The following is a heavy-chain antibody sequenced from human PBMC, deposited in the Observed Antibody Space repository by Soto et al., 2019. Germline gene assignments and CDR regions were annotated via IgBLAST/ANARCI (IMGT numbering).Heavy chain of an antibody. Sequence: QVQLVQSGAEVKKPGASVKVSCKASGYSFTNYGISWVRQAPGQGLEWMGWISTYNGNTDYAQKLQGRITMTTDTPTTTAYMELGSLTSDDTAVYYCARGAYCTGGSCYLGYYYYGMDVWGQGTTVTVSS. D-gene: IGHD2-15*01. J-gene: IGHJ6*02. CDR3: ARGAYCTGGSCYLGYYYYGMDV. CDR1: GYSFTNYG. V-gene: IGHV1-18*01. CDR2: ISTYNGNT.